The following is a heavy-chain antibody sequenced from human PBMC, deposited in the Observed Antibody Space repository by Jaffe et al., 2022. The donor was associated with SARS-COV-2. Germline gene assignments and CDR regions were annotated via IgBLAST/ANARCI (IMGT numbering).Heavy chain of an antibody. CDR3: VRDRDYHTSGVHYDVFDI. CDR2: IKQDGSEK. V-gene: IGHV3-7*01. CDR1: GFTFNSYW. J-gene: IGHJ3*02. Sequence: EVQLVESGGGLVQPGGSLRLSCAAPGFTFNSYWMVWVRQAPGKGLEWVANIKQDGSEKNYGDSVRGRFTISRDNAKNSLYLQMNSLRAEDTAVYYCVRDRDYHTSGVHYDVFDIWGQGTSVTVSS. D-gene: IGHD3-3*01.